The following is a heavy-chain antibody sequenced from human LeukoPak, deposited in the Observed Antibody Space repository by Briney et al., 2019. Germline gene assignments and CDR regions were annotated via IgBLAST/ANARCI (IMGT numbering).Heavy chain of an antibody. D-gene: IGHD2-21*01. V-gene: IGHV3-30-3*01. CDR1: GFTFSSYA. Sequence: GRSLRLSCAASGFTFSSYAMHWVRQAPGKGLEWVAGISYDGSNKYYADSVKGRFTISRDNSKNTLYLQMNSLRAEDTAVYYCARDFAGSYFDYWGQGTLVTVSS. CDR2: ISYDGSNK. CDR3: ARDFAGSYFDY. J-gene: IGHJ4*02.